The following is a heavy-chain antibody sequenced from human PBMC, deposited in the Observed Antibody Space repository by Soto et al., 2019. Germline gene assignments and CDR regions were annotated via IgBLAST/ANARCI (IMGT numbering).Heavy chain of an antibody. CDR1: GFTFSSYG. V-gene: IGHV3-30*18. CDR3: AKMLVTGTTPESADY. Sequence: QVQLVESGGGVVQPGRSLRLSCAASGFTFSSYGMHWVRQAPGKGLEWVAVISYDGSNKYYADSVKGRFTISRDNSKNTLYLQMNSLRAEDTAVYYCAKMLVTGTTPESADYWGQGTLVTVSS. CDR2: ISYDGSNK. D-gene: IGHD1-20*01. J-gene: IGHJ4*02.